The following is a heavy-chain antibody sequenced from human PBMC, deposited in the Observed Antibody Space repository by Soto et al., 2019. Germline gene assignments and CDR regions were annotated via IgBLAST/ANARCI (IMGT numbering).Heavy chain of an antibody. J-gene: IGHJ4*02. Sequence: GGSLRLSCAASGFTFTRYSMNWVRQAPGKGLEWVSSISSTTNYIYYGDSMKGRFTISRDNAKNSLYLEMNSLRAEDTAVYYCTRESEDLTSNFDYWGQGTLVTVSS. CDR1: GFTFTRYS. CDR2: ISSTTNYI. CDR3: TRESEDLTSNFDY. V-gene: IGHV3-21*06.